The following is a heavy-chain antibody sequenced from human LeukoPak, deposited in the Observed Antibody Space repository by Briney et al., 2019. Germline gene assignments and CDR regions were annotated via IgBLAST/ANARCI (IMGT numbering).Heavy chain of an antibody. Sequence: GGSLRLSCAASGFTFSNFAMSWVRQAPGKGLEWVSAISDSGENTYYADSVKGRFTISRDNSNNTLYLQMNSLRAEDAAVYYCAKDRILYTSSPIDYWGQGTLVTVSS. CDR1: GFTFSNFA. J-gene: IGHJ4*02. CDR3: AKDRILYTSSPIDY. CDR2: ISDSGENT. D-gene: IGHD6-13*01. V-gene: IGHV3-23*01.